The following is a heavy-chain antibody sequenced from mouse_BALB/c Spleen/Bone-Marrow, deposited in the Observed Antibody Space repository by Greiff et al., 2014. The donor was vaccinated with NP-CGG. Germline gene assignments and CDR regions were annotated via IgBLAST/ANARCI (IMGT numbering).Heavy chain of an antibody. J-gene: IGHJ2*01. CDR1: GFTFSNYG. V-gene: IGHV5-6-3*01. CDR2: INGNGGST. CDR3: VRGNYGNYVDYFDF. Sequence: EVQVVESGGGLVQPGGSLKLSCAAPGFTFSNYGMSWVRQTPVKRLELVATINGNGGSTYYPDSVKGRFTISRDTAKNTLYLQMSSLKSEETAMYYCVRGNYGNYVDYFDFWGQGTTLTVSS. D-gene: IGHD2-1*01.